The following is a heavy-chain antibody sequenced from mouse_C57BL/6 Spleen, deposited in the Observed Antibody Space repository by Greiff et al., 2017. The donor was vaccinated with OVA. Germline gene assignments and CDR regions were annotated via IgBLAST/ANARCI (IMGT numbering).Heavy chain of an antibody. V-gene: IGHV2-6*01. J-gene: IGHJ3*01. Sequence: VQGVESGPGLVAPSQSLSITCTVSGFSLTSYGVDWVRQSPGKGLEWLGVIWGVGSTNYNSALKSRLSISKDNSKSQVFLKMKSLQTDDTAMYYCASGDYYAPFAYWGQGTLVTVSA. CDR1: GFSLTSYG. CDR2: IWGVGST. D-gene: IGHD1-1*01. CDR3: ASGDYYAPFAY.